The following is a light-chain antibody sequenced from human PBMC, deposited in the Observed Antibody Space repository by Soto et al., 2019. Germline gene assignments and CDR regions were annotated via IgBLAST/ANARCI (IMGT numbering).Light chain of an antibody. CDR1: SSNIGAGYD. V-gene: IGLV1-40*01. Sequence: QSVLTQPPSVSGAPGQRVTISCIGSSSNIGAGYDVHWYQQVPGTAPKLLIYGNSNRPSGVPDRFSGSKSGTSASLAITGLQAEDEADYYCQSYDHSLSVVFGGGTKLTVL. J-gene: IGLJ2*01. CDR3: QSYDHSLSVV. CDR2: GNS.